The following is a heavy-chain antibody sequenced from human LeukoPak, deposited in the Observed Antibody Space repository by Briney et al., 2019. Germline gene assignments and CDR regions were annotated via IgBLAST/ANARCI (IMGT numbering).Heavy chain of an antibody. Sequence: SETLSLTCTVSGGSINSGSFYWSWIRQPAGKGLEWIGRIYSGGHTNYNPSLKSRVTVSAGTSKNQFSLNLSSVTAADTAVYYCARSRGFSYGFNFDYWGQGTLVTVSS. D-gene: IGHD5-18*01. CDR3: ARSRGFSYGFNFDY. V-gene: IGHV4-61*02. CDR2: IYSGGHT. J-gene: IGHJ4*02. CDR1: GGSINSGSFY.